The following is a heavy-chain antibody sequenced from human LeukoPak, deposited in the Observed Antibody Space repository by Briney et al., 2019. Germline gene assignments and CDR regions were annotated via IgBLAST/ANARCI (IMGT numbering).Heavy chain of an antibody. V-gene: IGHV3-30*04. D-gene: IGHD3-22*01. J-gene: IGHJ4*02. CDR1: GYTLTELS. Sequence: SCKVSGYTLTELSMHWVRQAPGKGLEWVAVISYDGSNKYYADSVKGRFTISRDNSKNTLYLQMNSLRAEDTAVYYCATLSGYYLEDLTKLDYWGQGTLVTVSS. CDR3: ATLSGYYLEDLTKLDY. CDR2: ISYDGSNK.